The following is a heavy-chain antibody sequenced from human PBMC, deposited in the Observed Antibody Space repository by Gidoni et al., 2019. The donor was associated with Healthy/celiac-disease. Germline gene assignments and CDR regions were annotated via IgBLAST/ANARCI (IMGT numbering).Heavy chain of an antibody. CDR3: AREGSGYDYVRYYYYGMDV. V-gene: IGHV3-48*02. J-gene: IGHJ6*02. CDR1: GFTFSSYS. CDR2: ISRSSSTI. D-gene: IGHD5-12*01. Sequence: EVQLVESGGGLVQPGGSLRLSCAASGFTFSSYSMNWVRQAPGKGLEWVSYISRSSSTIYYADSVKGRFTISRDNAKNSLYLQMNSLRDEDTAVYYCAREGSGYDYVRYYYYGMDVWGQVTTVTVSS.